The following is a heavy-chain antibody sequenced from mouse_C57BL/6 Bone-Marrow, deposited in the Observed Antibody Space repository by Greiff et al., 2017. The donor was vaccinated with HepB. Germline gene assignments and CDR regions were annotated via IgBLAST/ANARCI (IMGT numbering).Heavy chain of an antibody. J-gene: IGHJ2*01. CDR1: GYSFTGYY. V-gene: IGHV1-42*01. D-gene: IGHD2-3*01. Sequence: EVKLVESGPELVKPGASVKISCKASGYSFTGYYMNWVKQSPEKSLEWIGEINPSTGGTTYNQKFKAKATLTVDKSSSTAYMQIKSLTSEDSAVYYCARGGVYDGSPIDYWGQGTTLTVSS. CDR3: ARGGVYDGSPIDY. CDR2: INPSTGGT.